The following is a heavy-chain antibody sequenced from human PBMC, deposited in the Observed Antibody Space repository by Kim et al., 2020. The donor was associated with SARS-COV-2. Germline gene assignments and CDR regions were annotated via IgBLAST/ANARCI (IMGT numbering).Heavy chain of an antibody. V-gene: IGHV3-15*05. CDR3: ITETVRYYGSGFLR. CDR1: GFTFSNAW. CDR2: IKSQTDGGTT. J-gene: IGHJ5*02. D-gene: IGHD3-10*01. Sequence: GGSLRLSCAASGFTFSNAWMSWVRQAPGKGLEWVGSIKSQTDGGTTEYAAPVKGRFTISRDDSKNTLYLQMNSLKTDDTAVYYCITETVRYYGSGFLRWGQGTLVNVSS.